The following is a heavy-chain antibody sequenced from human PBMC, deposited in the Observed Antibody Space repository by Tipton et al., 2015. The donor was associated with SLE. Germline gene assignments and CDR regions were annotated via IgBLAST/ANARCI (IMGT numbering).Heavy chain of an antibody. J-gene: IGHJ4*02. D-gene: IGHD3-10*02. CDR3: ARRMVFGGDYFDY. V-gene: IGHV4-59*08. Sequence: TLSFTCTVSGGSISSYYWSWIRRPPGKGLEWIGYIYYSGSTNYNPSLKSRVTISVDTSKNQFSLKLSSVTAADTAVYYCARRMVFGGDYFDYWGQGTLVTVSS. CDR2: IYYSGST. CDR1: GGSISSYY.